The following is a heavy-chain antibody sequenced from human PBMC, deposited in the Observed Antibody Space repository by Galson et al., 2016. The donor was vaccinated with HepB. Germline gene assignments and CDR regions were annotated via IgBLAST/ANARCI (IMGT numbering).Heavy chain of an antibody. CDR3: EGDLPDDSVEYFDVFDL. Sequence: SLRLSCAASGFTFSDYHMNWIRQAPGKGLEWISYISTSGNSMLYADSVRGRFSISRDNAKKSLYLQMTNLRAEDTAVYYCEGDLPDDSVEYFDVFDLWGQGTMVTVSS. CDR2: ISTSGNSM. V-gene: IGHV3-11*01. J-gene: IGHJ3*01. CDR1: GFTFSDYH. D-gene: IGHD4-17*01.